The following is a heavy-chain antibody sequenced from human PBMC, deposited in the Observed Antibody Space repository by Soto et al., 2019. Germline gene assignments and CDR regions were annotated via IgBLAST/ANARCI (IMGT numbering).Heavy chain of an antibody. D-gene: IGHD1-7*01. J-gene: IGHJ4*02. CDR3: ARVAGGNYHHLEFDY. CDR2: IYYSGST. Sequence: SETLSLTCTVSGGSISSYYWSWIRQPPGKGLEWIGYIYYSGSTNYNPSLKSRVTISVDTSKNQFSLKLSSVTAADTAVYYCARVAGGNYHHLEFDYWGQGTLVTVSS. CDR1: GGSISSYY. V-gene: IGHV4-59*01.